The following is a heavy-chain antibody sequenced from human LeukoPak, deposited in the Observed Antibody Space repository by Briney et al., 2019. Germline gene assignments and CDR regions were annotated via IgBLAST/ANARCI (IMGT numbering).Heavy chain of an antibody. V-gene: IGHV4-34*01. CDR1: VGSFRGYY. J-gene: IGHJ4*02. Sequence: SQTLCLTCAVDVGSFRGYYWSWIRQPPRKGREWIGAINHSVSTNYNPSLKSRVTISVDTSKNQFSLKLSSVTAADTAVYYCARLRAVTRSSSWLQVRRRFDYWGQGTLVTVSS. CDR3: ARLRAVTRSSSWLQVRRRFDY. D-gene: IGHD6-13*01. CDR2: INHSVST.